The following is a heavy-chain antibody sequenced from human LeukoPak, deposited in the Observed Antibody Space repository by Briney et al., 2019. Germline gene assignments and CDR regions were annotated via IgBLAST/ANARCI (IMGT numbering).Heavy chain of an antibody. J-gene: IGHJ2*01. V-gene: IGHV3-7*01. CDR3: ARQGVVPNKAGWYFDL. CDR1: GFTFSSYW. D-gene: IGHD3-10*01. Sequence: GGSLRLSCAASGFTFSSYWMTWVRQAPGKGLEWVANIKQDGSAKYYVDSLRGRFSISRDNVKNSLFLQMNSLSAEDTAVYYCARQGVVPNKAGWYFDLWGRGALVTVSS. CDR2: IKQDGSAK.